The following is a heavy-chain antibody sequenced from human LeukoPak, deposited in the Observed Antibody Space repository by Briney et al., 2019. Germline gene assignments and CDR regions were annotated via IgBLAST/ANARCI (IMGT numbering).Heavy chain of an antibody. V-gene: IGHV3-66*01. D-gene: IGHD5-12*01. Sequence: GGSLGLSCAASGFTVSSNYMSWVRRAPGKGLEWVSVIYSGGSTYYAASVKGRFTISRDNSKNTLYLQMNSLRAEDTAVYYCARDISGYSGYDYVDAFDIWGQGTMVTVSS. CDR3: ARDISGYSGYDYVDAFDI. J-gene: IGHJ3*02. CDR2: IYSGGST. CDR1: GFTVSSNY.